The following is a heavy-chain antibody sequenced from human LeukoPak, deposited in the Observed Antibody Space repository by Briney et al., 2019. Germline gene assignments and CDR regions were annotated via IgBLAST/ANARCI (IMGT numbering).Heavy chain of an antibody. CDR2: MNPNSGNT. CDR1: GYTFTSYD. Sequence: ASVKVSCKASGYTFTSYDINWVRQATGQGLERMGWMNPNSGNTGYAQKFQGRVTMTRNTSISTAYMELSSLRSEDTAVYYCARIAVAGYYYYYYMDVWGKGTTVTVSS. D-gene: IGHD6-19*01. J-gene: IGHJ6*03. V-gene: IGHV1-8*01. CDR3: ARIAVAGYYYYYYMDV.